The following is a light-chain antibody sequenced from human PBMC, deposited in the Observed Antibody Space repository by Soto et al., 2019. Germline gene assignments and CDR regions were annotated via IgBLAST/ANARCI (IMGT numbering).Light chain of an antibody. CDR1: ASNLGGNP. CDR3: AAWDASLNAVV. J-gene: IGLJ2*01. CDR2: TNH. Sequence: QSVLTQPPSVSGTPGQKVSISCSGSASNLGGNPVNWYQHLPVAAPKLLIYTNHQRPSGVPDRFSGSKSGTSASLAISGLRSEDEADFYCAAWDASLNAVVFGGGTKLTVL. V-gene: IGLV1-44*01.